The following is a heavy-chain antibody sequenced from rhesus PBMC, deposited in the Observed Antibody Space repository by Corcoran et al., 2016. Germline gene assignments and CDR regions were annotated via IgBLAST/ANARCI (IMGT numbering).Heavy chain of an antibody. Sequence: EVQLVESGGGLAKPGGSLRLSCAASGFTFSSYWLNWVRQTPGKGLEWISAINSGGGSTYYADSVKGRFTISRDNSKNTLSLQMNSLRAEDTAVYYCAKYRFDYWGQGVLVTVSS. CDR1: GFTFSSYW. D-gene: IGHD1-1*01. CDR2: INSGGGST. CDR3: AKYRFDY. V-gene: IGHV3S42*01. J-gene: IGHJ4*01.